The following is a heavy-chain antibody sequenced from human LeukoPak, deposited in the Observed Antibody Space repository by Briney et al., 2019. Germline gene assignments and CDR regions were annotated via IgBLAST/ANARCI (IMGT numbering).Heavy chain of an antibody. J-gene: IGHJ6*02. CDR1: GFTVSSNY. CDR2: IYSGGST. CDR3: ARGVRGVMANYYYGMDV. D-gene: IGHD3-10*01. V-gene: IGHV3-66*01. Sequence: GGSLRLSCAASGFTVSSNYMSWVRQAPGKGLEWVSVIYSGGSTYYADSVKGRFTISRDNSKNTLYLQMNSLRAEDTAVYYCARGVRGVMANYYYGMDVWGQGTTVTVSS.